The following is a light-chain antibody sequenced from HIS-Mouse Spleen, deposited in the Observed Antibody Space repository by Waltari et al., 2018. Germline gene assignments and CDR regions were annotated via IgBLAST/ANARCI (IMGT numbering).Light chain of an antibody. CDR2: GKN. Sequence: SSELTQDPAVSVALGQTVRITCQGDSLRSYYASWYQQKPGQAPVLVIYGKNNRPSGIPERFAGSSSGTTVTLTISGVQAEDEADYYCQSADSSGTGWVFGGGTKLTVL. J-gene: IGLJ3*02. V-gene: IGLV3-19*01. CDR1: SLRSYY. CDR3: QSADSSGTGWV.